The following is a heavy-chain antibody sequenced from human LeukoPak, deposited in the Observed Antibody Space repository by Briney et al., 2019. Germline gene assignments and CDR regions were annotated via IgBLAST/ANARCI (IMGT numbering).Heavy chain of an antibody. J-gene: IGHJ3*01. Sequence: GASVKVSCKASGYTFTNSYIHWVRQAPGRVLEWMGLINPDGGNTNYAQNFQGRVTLTRDTSTSTVYMELSCLRSEDTAIYYCARIRDGYNDAYDLWGQGTVVTVPS. CDR2: INPDGGNT. CDR1: GYTFTNSY. D-gene: IGHD5-24*01. CDR3: ARIRDGYNDAYDL. V-gene: IGHV1-46*01.